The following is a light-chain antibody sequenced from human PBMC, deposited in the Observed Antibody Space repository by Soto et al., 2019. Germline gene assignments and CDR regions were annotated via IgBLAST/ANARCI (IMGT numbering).Light chain of an antibody. CDR3: SAYSSGATHVV. Sequence: QPVLTQPASVSGSPGQSITISCTGTSSDIGGLYNYVSWYQQHPGKAPKLLIYDVNDRPSGVSDRFSGSKSGNTASLTISGLQAEDEADYFCSAYSSGATHVVFGGGTQLTVL. CDR2: DVN. CDR1: SSDIGGLYNY. J-gene: IGLJ2*01. V-gene: IGLV2-14*03.